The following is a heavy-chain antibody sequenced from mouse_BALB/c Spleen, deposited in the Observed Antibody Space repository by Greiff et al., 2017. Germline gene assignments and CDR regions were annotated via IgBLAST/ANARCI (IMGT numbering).Heavy chain of an antibody. CDR3: ARRITTATRDAMDY. J-gene: IGHJ4*01. CDR2: IWSGGST. Sequence: VQLQQSGPGLVQPSQSLSITCTVSGFSLTSYGVHWVRQSPGKGLEWLGVIWSGGSTDYNAAFISRLSISKDNSKSQVFFKMNSLQANDTAIYYCARRITTATRDAMDYWGQGTSVTVSS. D-gene: IGHD1-2*01. CDR1: GFSLTSYG. V-gene: IGHV2-2*02.